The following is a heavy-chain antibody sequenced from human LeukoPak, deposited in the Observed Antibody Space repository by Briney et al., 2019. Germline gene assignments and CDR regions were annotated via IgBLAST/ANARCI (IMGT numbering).Heavy chain of an antibody. CDR3: AKDIMRYGGKPGRDYYYYYYGMDV. V-gene: IGHV3-9*01. D-gene: IGHD4-23*01. Sequence: GRSLRLSCAASGFTFDDYAMHWVRQAPGKGLEWVSGISWNSGSIGYADSVKGRFTISRDNAKNSLYLQMNSLRAEDTALYYCAKDIMRYGGKPGRDYYYYYYGMDVWGQGTTVTVSS. CDR2: ISWNSGSI. CDR1: GFTFDDYA. J-gene: IGHJ6*02.